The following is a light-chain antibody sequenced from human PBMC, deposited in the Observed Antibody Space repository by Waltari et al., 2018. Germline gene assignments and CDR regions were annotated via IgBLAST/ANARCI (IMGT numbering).Light chain of an antibody. Sequence: EIVLTQSPGTLSLSPGARATLSCRASQSVSSSYLAWYQQKPGQAPRLLIYGASSWATGIPDRFSGSGSGTDFTLTISRLEPEDFAVYYCQQYGSSPPYTFGQGTKLEIK. CDR3: QQYGSSPPYT. CDR1: QSVSSSY. J-gene: IGKJ2*01. CDR2: GAS. V-gene: IGKV3-20*01.